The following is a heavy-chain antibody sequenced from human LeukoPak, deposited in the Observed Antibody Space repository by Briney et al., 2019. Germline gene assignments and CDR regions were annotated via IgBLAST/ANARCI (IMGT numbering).Heavy chain of an antibody. CDR3: ARHRRGAVAGTVNFDY. J-gene: IGHJ4*02. CDR2: IYYSGST. V-gene: IGHV4-39*01. Sequence: SETLSLTCTVSGGSISSSSYYWGWIRQPPGKGLEWIGSIYYSGSTYYNPSLKSRVTISVDTSKNQFSLKLSSVTAADTAVYYCARHRRGAVAGTVNFDYWGQGTLVTVSS. D-gene: IGHD6-19*01. CDR1: GGSISSSSYY.